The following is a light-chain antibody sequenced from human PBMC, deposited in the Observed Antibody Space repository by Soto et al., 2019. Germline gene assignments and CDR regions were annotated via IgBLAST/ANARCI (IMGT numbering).Light chain of an antibody. CDR2: DAS. CDR1: QSVRDSH. Sequence: EIVLTQSPGTLSSSPGGRATLSCRASQSVRDSHLAWFQQKPGQAPRLLIYDASRRATGIPDRFSGSGSGTEFTLTICRLEPEDFAVYYCEQYDNQQWTFGQGTKVEIK. CDR3: EQYDNQQWT. J-gene: IGKJ1*01. V-gene: IGKV3-20*01.